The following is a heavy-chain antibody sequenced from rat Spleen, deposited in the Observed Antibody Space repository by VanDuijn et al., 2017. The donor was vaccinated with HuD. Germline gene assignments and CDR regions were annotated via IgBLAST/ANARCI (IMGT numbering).Heavy chain of an antibody. CDR3: TRSLD. J-gene: IGHJ2*01. CDR2: MWSGGST. CDR1: GFSLISYS. V-gene: IGHV2-1*01. Sequence: QVQLKESGPGLVQPSQSLSLTCTVSGFSLISYSVNWVRQPPGKGLEWMGVMWSGGSTAYNSALKSRLSISRDTSKSQVFLKINSLQTEDTAIYYCTRSLDWGQGVMVTVSS.